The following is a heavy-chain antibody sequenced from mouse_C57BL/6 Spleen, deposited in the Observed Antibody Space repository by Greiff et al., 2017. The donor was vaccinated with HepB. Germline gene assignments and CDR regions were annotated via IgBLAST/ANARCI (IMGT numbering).Heavy chain of an antibody. Sequence: EVQLVESGPGLVKPSQSLSLTCSVTGYSITSGYYWNWIRQFPGNKLEWMGYISYDGSNNYNPSLKNRISITRDTSKNQFFLKLNSVTTEDTATYYCARDFSNLYAMDYWGQGTSVTVSS. V-gene: IGHV3-6*01. J-gene: IGHJ4*01. D-gene: IGHD2-5*01. CDR3: ARDFSNLYAMDY. CDR2: ISYDGSN. CDR1: GYSITSGYY.